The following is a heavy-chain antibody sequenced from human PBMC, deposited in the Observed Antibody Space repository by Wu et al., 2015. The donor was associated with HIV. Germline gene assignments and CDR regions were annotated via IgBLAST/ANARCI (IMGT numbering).Heavy chain of an antibody. CDR2: IIPIFGTA. D-gene: IGHD1-26*01. J-gene: IGHJ5*02. CDR1: GGTFSSYA. CDR3: ASIVGTTGRKSGSYQPSGSDP. Sequence: QVQLVQSGAEVRKPGSSVKVSCKASGGTFSSYAISWVRQAPGQGLEWMGGIIPIFGTANYAQKFQGRVTITADESTSTAYMELSSLRSDDTAVYYCASIVGTTGRKSGSYQPSGSDPWGQGNPGPPSP. V-gene: IGHV1-69*12.